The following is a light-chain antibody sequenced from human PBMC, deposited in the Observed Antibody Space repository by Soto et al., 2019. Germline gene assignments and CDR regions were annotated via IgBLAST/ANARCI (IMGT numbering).Light chain of an antibody. V-gene: IGKV3-11*01. CDR1: ESINSN. CDR3: QQRSNWPPSIT. Sequence: EIVMTKSPNTLSVSPGQSAALSCWASESINSNLAWYQQKPGQSPRLLIYGASTRATGVPARFSGSGSGTDFTLTISSLEPEDFAVYYCQQRSNWPPSITSGQGTRLEIK. CDR2: GAS. J-gene: IGKJ5*01.